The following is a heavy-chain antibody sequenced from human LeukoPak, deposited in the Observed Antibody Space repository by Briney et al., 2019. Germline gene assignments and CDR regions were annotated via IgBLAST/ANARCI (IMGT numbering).Heavy chain of an antibody. J-gene: IGHJ6*03. CDR1: GFPFSTYT. Sequence: GGSLRLSCPASGFPFSTYTMNWVRQAPGKGLEWVSFISGSSSYIYYADSVKGRITISRDNAKNSLYLQMNSLRAEDTAVYYCARGVMVSYYMDVWGKGTTVTVSS. CDR3: ARGVMVSYYMDV. CDR2: ISGSSSYI. V-gene: IGHV3-21*01. D-gene: IGHD2-8*01.